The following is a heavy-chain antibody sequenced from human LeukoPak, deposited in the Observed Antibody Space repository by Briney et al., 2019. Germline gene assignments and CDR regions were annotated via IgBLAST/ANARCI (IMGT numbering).Heavy chain of an antibody. Sequence: SETLSLTCTVPGGSIGSYYWSWIRQPPGKGLEWIGYINYSGSTNYSPSLKSRVTISVDTSKNQFSLKLNSVTAADTAVYYCSRHVAQPWFDPWGQGTLVTVSS. CDR3: SRHVAQPWFDP. CDR1: GGSIGSYY. CDR2: INYSGST. J-gene: IGHJ5*02. V-gene: IGHV4-59*08. D-gene: IGHD1-14*01.